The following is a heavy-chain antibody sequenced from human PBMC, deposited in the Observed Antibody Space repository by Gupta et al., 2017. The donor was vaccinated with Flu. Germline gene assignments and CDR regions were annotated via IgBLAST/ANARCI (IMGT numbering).Heavy chain of an antibody. J-gene: IGHJ4*02. CDR1: GFTFNTYS. Sequence: EVQSVESGGGLVKPGWSVRLSCAASGFTFNTYSRNWVRQAPGKGLEWVSFISSRSSYIYYVDSVRGRFTISRDNAKNSLYLQMNSLRAEDSAVYYCARTWEARTGSDYWGQGILVTGSS. V-gene: IGHV3-21*06. CDR3: ARTWEARTGSDY. D-gene: IGHD3-10*01. CDR2: ISSRSSYI.